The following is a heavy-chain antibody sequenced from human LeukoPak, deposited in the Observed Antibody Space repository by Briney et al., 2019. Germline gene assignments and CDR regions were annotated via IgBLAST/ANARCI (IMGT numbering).Heavy chain of an antibody. J-gene: IGHJ4*02. V-gene: IGHV1-69*05. Sequence: SVKVSCKASGGTFSSYAISWVRQAPGQGLEWMGRIISIFGTANYAQKFQGRVTITTDESTSTAYMELSSLRSEDTAVYYCASMGLQLVPGYWGQGTLVTVSS. CDR3: ASMGLQLVPGY. D-gene: IGHD6-13*01. CDR1: GGTFSSYA. CDR2: IISIFGTA.